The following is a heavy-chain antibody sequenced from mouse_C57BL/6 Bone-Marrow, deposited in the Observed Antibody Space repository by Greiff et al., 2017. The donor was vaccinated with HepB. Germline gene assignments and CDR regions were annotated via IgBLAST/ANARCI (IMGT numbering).Heavy chain of an antibody. CDR3: ARHEDAYYYGSSYGYFDV. CDR1: GYTFTEYT. D-gene: IGHD1-1*01. J-gene: IGHJ1*03. V-gene: IGHV1-62-2*01. Sequence: QVQLQQPGAELVKPGASVKLSCKASGYTFTEYTIHWVKQRSGQGLEWIGWFYPGSGSIKYNEKFKDKATLTADKSSSTVYMELSRLTSEDSAVYFCARHEDAYYYGSSYGYFDVWGTGTTVTVSP. CDR2: FYPGSGSI.